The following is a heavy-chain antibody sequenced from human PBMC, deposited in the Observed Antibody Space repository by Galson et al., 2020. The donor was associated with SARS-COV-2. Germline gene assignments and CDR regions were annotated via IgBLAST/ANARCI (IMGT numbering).Heavy chain of an antibody. CDR2: ISAYNGNT. D-gene: IGHD2-21*01. CDR1: GYTFTSYG. Sequence: ASVKVSCKASGYTFTSYGISWVRQAPGQGLEWMGWISAYNGNTNYAQKLQGRVTMTTDTSTSTAYMELRSLRSDDTAVYYCARASHIVVVIAIDWFDPWGQGTLVTVSS. CDR3: ARASHIVVVIAIDWFDP. V-gene: IGHV1-18*01. J-gene: IGHJ5*02.